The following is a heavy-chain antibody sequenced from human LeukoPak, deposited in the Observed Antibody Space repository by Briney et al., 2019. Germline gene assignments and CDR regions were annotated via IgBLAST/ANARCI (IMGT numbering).Heavy chain of an antibody. CDR1: GFTFSSCA. V-gene: IGHV3-23*01. D-gene: IGHD1-26*01. J-gene: IGHJ4*02. CDR3: AKDPIFSGSYGVFDY. CDR2: IIDSGNSI. Sequence: GGSLRLSCAASGFTFSSCAMSWVRQAPGRGLEWVSTIIDSGNSIYYADSAEGRFTISRDNSKNTLYLQMNSLRAGDTAVYYCAKDPIFSGSYGVFDYWGLGTLVTVSS.